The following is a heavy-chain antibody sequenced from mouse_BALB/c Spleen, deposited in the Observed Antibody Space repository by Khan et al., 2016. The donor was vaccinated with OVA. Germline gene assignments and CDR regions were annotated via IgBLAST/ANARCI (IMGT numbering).Heavy chain of an antibody. Sequence: EVQVEESGPELVKPGASVKISCKASGYSFTGYFMNWVMQSHGKSLEWIGRINHYIGETFYNQMFTGKATLTVDESSSTAHIVLRSQASEDSAVYYCTRIYRSDFDYWGQGTTLTVSS. V-gene: IGHV1-20*02. CDR2: INHYIGET. J-gene: IGHJ2*01. CDR3: TRIYRSDFDY. CDR1: GYSFTGYF. D-gene: IGHD1-1*01.